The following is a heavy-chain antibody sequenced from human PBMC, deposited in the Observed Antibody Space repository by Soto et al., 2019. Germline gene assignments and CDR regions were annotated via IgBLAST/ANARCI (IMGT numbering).Heavy chain of an antibody. Sequence: SETLSLTCTVSGASISSGGYSWSWIRQPPGKGLEWIGYIYHDGTAYYTQSLKRRVTISIDRSKNQVSLIVNSVTAADTAIYFCARETTARFDPWGHGTLVTVS. V-gene: IGHV4-30-2*01. CDR3: ARETTARFDP. D-gene: IGHD1-1*01. CDR2: IYHDGTA. CDR1: GASISSGGYS. J-gene: IGHJ5*02.